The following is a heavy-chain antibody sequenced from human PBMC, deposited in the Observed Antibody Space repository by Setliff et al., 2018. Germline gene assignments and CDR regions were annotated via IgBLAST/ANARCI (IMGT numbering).Heavy chain of an antibody. D-gene: IGHD5-12*01. J-gene: IGHJ6*02. CDR2: INHSGST. Sequence: SETLSLTCTVYGGSFSNYYWSWIRQPPGKGLEWIGEINHSGSTNYNSSLTSRVTISVDTSKNQFSLKLSSVTAADTAVYYCARDQWVRSPPLYFSYSMDVWGQGTTVT. V-gene: IGHV4-34*01. CDR3: ARDQWVRSPPLYFSYSMDV. CDR1: GGSFSNYY.